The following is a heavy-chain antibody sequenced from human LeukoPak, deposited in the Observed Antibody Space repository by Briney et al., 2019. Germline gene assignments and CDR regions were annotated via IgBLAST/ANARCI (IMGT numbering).Heavy chain of an antibody. J-gene: IGHJ4*02. CDR3: AKVSSYGLYYFDD. Sequence: PGGSLRLSCVASGFTFNSYAMSWVRQAPGKGLEWVSAISGSGGDTHYADSVKGRFTISRDNSKNTLYLQMNSLRAEDTAVYYCAKVSSYGLYYFDDWGQGTLVTVSS. V-gene: IGHV3-23*01. CDR2: ISGSGGDT. D-gene: IGHD5-18*01. CDR1: GFTFNSYA.